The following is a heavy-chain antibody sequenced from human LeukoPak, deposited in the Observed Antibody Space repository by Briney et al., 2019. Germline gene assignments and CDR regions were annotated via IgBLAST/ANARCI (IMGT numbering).Heavy chain of an antibody. CDR1: GGSISSYY. Sequence: SETLSLTCTVSGGSISSYYWSWIRQPPGEGLEWIGYIYYSGSTNYNPSLKSRVTISVDTSKNQFSLKLSAVTAADTAVYYCARQGSSSWYPDYWGQGTLVTVSS. V-gene: IGHV4-59*08. D-gene: IGHD6-13*01. J-gene: IGHJ4*02. CDR2: IYYSGST. CDR3: ARQGSSSWYPDY.